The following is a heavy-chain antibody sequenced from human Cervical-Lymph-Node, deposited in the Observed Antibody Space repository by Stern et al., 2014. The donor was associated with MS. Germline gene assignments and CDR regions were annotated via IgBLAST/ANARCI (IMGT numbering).Heavy chain of an antibody. D-gene: IGHD2-21*01. CDR2: IKSKADGGTT. Sequence: VQLVESGGGLVKPGGSLRLSCAASGFTFNNAWMSWVRQAPGKGLEWVGRIKSKADGGTTDYAAPVKGRFTIARDESTNTLDMKMNSLKTEDKAVYYCTTDGGCLFFDYWGQGTLVTVSS. CDR1: GFTFNNAW. CDR3: TTDGGCLFFDY. V-gene: IGHV3-15*01. J-gene: IGHJ4*02.